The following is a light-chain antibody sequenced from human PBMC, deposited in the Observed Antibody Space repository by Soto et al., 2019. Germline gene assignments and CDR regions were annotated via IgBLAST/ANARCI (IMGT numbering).Light chain of an antibody. Sequence: QSVLTQPASVSGSPGQSITISCTGTSSDVGSYNLVSWYQQYPGKAPKLMIHEVSERPSGVSNRFSGSKSGNTASLTISGLQAEDEADYYCCSYAGSSTSLYVFGTGTKVTVL. CDR2: EVS. J-gene: IGLJ1*01. CDR3: CSYAGSSTSLYV. V-gene: IGLV2-23*02. CDR1: SSDVGSYNL.